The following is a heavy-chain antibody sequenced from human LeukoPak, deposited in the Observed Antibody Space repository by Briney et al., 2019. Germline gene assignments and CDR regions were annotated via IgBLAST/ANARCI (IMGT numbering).Heavy chain of an antibody. CDR3: ARGRVNDYVWGSSLTDMDV. D-gene: IGHD3-16*01. V-gene: IGHV3-20*04. Sequence: GGSLRLSCAASGFTFDDYGMSWVRQAPGKGLEWVSGTNWNGGSTGYADSVKGRFTISRDNAKNSLYLQMNSLKAEDTALYYCARGRVNDYVWGSSLTDMDVWGKGTTVTVSS. CDR1: GFTFDDYG. CDR2: TNWNGGST. J-gene: IGHJ6*03.